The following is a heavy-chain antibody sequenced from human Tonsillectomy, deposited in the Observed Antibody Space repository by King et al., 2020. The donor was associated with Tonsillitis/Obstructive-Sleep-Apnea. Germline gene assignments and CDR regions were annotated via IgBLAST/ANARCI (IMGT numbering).Heavy chain of an antibody. CDR3: AKGPTYYYGSGSYYTSFDY. CDR2: ISGSGGST. V-gene: IGHV3-23*04. D-gene: IGHD3-10*01. J-gene: IGHJ4*02. Sequence: QLVQSGGGLVQPGGSLRLSCAASGFTFSSYAMSWVRQAPGKGLEWVSAISGSGGSTYYADSGKGRFTISRANSKNTLYLQMNSLRAEETAVYYCAKGPTYYYGSGSYYTSFDYWGQGTLVTVSS. CDR1: GFTFSSYA.